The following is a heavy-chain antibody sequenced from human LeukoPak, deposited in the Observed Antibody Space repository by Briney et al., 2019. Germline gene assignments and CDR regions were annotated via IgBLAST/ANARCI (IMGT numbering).Heavy chain of an antibody. V-gene: IGHV4-61*01. D-gene: IGHD5-24*01. Sequence: SETLSLTCTVSGGSVSSGSYYWSWIRQPPGKGLEWIGYIYYSGSTNYNPSLKSRVTISVDTSKNQFSLKLSSVTAADTAVYYCARGDGYKPFFDYWGQGTLVTVSS. CDR1: GGSVSSGSYY. CDR3: ARGDGYKPFFDY. J-gene: IGHJ4*02. CDR2: IYYSGST.